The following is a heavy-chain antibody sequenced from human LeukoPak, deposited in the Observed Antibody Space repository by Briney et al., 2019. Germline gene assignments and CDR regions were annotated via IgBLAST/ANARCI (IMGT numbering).Heavy chain of an antibody. CDR3: AKAKDIVVVVAAPKLYYFDY. V-gene: IGHV3-23*01. CDR2: ISSGRTT. J-gene: IGHJ4*02. Sequence: GGSLRLSCAASGFTFSSYSMNWVRQAPGKGLEWVSTISSGRTTYYVDSVKGRFTISRDNSKNTLYLQMNSLRAEDTAVYYCAKAKDIVVVVAAPKLYYFDYWGQGTLVTVSS. CDR1: GFTFSSYS. D-gene: IGHD2-15*01.